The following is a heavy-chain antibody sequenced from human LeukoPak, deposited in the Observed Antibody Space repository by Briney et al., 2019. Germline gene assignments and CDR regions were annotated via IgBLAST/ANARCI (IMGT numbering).Heavy chain of an antibody. Sequence: SETLSLTCTVSGGSISSYYWSWIRQPAGKGLEWIGRMYTSGSTNYNPSLKSRVTMSVDTSKNQFSLKLSSVTAADTAVYYCAGYCSGGSCYSSWGQGTLVTVSS. V-gene: IGHV4-4*07. CDR1: GGSISSYY. J-gene: IGHJ4*02. CDR2: MYTSGST. CDR3: AGYCSGGSCYSS. D-gene: IGHD2-15*01.